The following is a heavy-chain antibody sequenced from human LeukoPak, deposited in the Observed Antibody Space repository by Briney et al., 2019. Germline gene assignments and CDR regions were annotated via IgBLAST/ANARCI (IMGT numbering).Heavy chain of an antibody. V-gene: IGHV1-18*01. CDR2: ISAYNGNT. CDR1: GYTFTSYG. D-gene: IGHD2-21*02. J-gene: IGHJ4*02. CDR3: ARVSPLPRLVVTAPTPFDY. Sequence: GSSVKVSCKASGYTFTSYGISWVRQASGQGLEWMGWISAYNGNTNYAQKLQGRVTMTTDTSTSTAYMELRSLRSDDTAVYYCARVSPLPRLVVTAPTPFDYWGQGTLVTVSS.